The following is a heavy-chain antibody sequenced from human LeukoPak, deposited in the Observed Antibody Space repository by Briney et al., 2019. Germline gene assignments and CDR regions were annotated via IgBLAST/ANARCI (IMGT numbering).Heavy chain of an antibody. V-gene: IGHV3-30*03. J-gene: IGHJ3*02. Sequence: GGSLRLSCAASGFTFSSCGMHLVRQAPGKGLDWVAVISYDGSNKFYADSVTGRFTISRDNSKNTLYLQMNSLRAEDTAVYYCAAKGYSYGNNAFDIWGQGTMVTVSS. CDR3: AAKGYSYGNNAFDI. D-gene: IGHD5-18*01. CDR1: GFTFSSCG. CDR2: ISYDGSNK.